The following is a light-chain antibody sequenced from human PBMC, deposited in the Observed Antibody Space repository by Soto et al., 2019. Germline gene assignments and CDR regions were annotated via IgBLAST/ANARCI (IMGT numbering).Light chain of an antibody. CDR2: GAS. V-gene: IGKV3-20*01. J-gene: IGKJ3*01. Sequence: EIVLTQSPGTLSLSPGERATLSCRASQSVSSSYLDWYQQKPGQAPRLLIYGASSRATGIPDRFSGNGSGTDFTVTISRLEPEDFSVYYCQQYGSSPFTFGPGTKVDIK. CDR3: QQYGSSPFT. CDR1: QSVSSSY.